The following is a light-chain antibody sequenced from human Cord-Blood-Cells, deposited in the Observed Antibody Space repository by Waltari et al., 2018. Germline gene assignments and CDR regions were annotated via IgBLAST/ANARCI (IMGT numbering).Light chain of an antibody. V-gene: IGLV2-23*02. CDR3: CSYAGSSTNYV. Sequence: QSALTPPASVSGSPGQSITISCPGTSSDVGSYNLASWYQQHPGKAPKLMIYEVSKRPSGVSNRFSGSKSGNTASLTISGLQAEDEADYYCCSYAGSSTNYVFGTGTKVTVL. CDR1: SSDVGSYNL. CDR2: EVS. J-gene: IGLJ1*01.